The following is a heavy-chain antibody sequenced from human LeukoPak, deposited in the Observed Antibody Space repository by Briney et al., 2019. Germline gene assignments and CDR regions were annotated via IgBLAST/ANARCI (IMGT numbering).Heavy chain of an antibody. J-gene: IGHJ4*02. D-gene: IGHD4-17*01. CDR2: IYYSGST. CDR1: GGSISSGDYY. Sequence: SETLSLTCTVSGGSISSGDYYWSWIRQPPGKGLEWIGYIYYSGSTYYNPSLKSRVTISVDTSKNQFSLKLSSVTAADTAVYYCAREADYGDYVLFDYWGQGTLVTVSS. V-gene: IGHV4-30-4*08. CDR3: AREADYGDYVLFDY.